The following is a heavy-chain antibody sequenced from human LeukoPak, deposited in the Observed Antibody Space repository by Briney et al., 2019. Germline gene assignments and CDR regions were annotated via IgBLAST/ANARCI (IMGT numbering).Heavy chain of an antibody. CDR2: ISYDGSNK. J-gene: IGHJ4*02. Sequence: PGGSLRLSCAASGFTFSSYGMHWVRQAPGKGLEWVAVISYDGSNKYYADSVKGRFTISRDNSKNTLYLQMNSLRAEDTAVYYCAKDRPPETAFDYWGQGTLVTVSS. CDR1: GFTFSSYG. V-gene: IGHV3-30*18. D-gene: IGHD6-6*01. CDR3: AKDRPPETAFDY.